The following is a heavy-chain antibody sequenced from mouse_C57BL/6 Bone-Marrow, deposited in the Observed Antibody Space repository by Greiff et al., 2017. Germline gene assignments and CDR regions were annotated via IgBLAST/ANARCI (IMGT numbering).Heavy chain of an antibody. CDR1: GFTFTDYY. J-gene: IGHJ1*03. Sequence: EVMLVESGGGLVQPGGSLSLSCAASGFTFTDYYMSWVRQPPGKALEWLGFIRNKANGYTTEYSASVKGRFTISRDNSQSILYLQMNALRAEDSATYYCARSISRYFDVGGTGTTVTVSS. V-gene: IGHV7-3*01. CDR3: ARSISRYFDV. CDR2: IRNKANGYTT.